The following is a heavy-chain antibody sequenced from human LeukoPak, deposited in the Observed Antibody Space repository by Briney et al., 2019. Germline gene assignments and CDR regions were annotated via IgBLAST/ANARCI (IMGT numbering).Heavy chain of an antibody. CDR1: GYTFTGYY. Sequence: GASVKVSCKASGYTFTGYYMHWVRQAPGQGLEWMGWINPNSGGTNYAQKFQGRVTMTRDTSISTAYMELSRLRSDDTTVYYCALFRPWSGYYAFDYWGRGTLVTVSS. CDR2: INPNSGGT. V-gene: IGHV1-2*02. D-gene: IGHD3-3*01. CDR3: ALFRPWSGYYAFDY. J-gene: IGHJ4*02.